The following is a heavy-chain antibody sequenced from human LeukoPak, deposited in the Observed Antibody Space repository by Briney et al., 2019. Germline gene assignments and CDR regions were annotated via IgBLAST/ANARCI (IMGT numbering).Heavy chain of an antibody. D-gene: IGHD2-2*01. Sequence: GGSLRLSCEASGFTFSAYAMTWVRQAPGKGLEWVAVISYDGSTEYYIDSVKGRFTISRDNSKNTLYLQMNSLRAEDTAVYYCAKETYSTSWQLDSWGQGTLVTVSS. CDR2: ISYDGSTE. V-gene: IGHV3-30*18. J-gene: IGHJ4*02. CDR3: AKETYSTSWQLDS. CDR1: GFTFSAYA.